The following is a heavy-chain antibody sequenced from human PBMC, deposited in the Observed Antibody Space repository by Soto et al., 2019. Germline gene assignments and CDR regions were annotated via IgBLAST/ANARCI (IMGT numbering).Heavy chain of an antibody. D-gene: IGHD3-3*01. CDR3: AKTETYSDFWSGPPIINWFDP. J-gene: IGHJ5*02. CDR1: GGSISSYY. CDR2: IYYSGST. Sequence: SEILSLTCTVSGGSISSYYWSWIRPPPGKGLEWIGYIYYSGSTNYNPSLKSRVTISVDTSKNQFSLKLSSVTAADTAVYYCAKTETYSDFWSGPPIINWFDPWGQGTLVTVSS. V-gene: IGHV4-59*01.